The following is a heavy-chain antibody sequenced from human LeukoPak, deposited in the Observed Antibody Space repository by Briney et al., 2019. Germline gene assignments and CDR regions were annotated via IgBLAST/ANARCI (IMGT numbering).Heavy chain of an antibody. CDR1: GFTFSSYA. D-gene: IGHD6-13*01. V-gene: IGHV3-64*01. CDR3: ARDSAAAGTFYWYFDL. CDR2: ISSNGGST. J-gene: IGHJ2*01. Sequence: GGSLRLSCAASGFTFSSYAMHWVRQAPGKGLEYVSAISSNGGSTYYANSVKGRFTISRDNSKNTLYLQMNSLRAEDTAVYYCARDSAAAGTFYWYFDLWGRGTLVTVSS.